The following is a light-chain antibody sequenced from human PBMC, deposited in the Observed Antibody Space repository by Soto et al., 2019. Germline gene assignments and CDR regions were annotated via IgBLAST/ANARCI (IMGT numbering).Light chain of an antibody. CDR2: GAS. CDR3: LQYDDWHRT. Sequence: EIVLTQSPGTLSLSPGERATLSCRASQSVFSSLAWYQQKPGQAPRLLIYGASNRATGVPARFSGSGSGTDFTLTISSLQSEDFAVYYCLQYDDWHRTFGQGTKVDIK. CDR1: QSVFSS. J-gene: IGKJ1*01. V-gene: IGKV3-15*01.